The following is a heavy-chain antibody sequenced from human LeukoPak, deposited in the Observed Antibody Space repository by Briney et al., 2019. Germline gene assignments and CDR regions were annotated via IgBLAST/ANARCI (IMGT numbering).Heavy chain of an antibody. CDR3: ARELSQIVWGGLDY. V-gene: IGHV3-33*05. CDR1: GFIFSHYG. D-gene: IGHD2-21*01. Sequence: GGSLRLSCAASGFIFSHYGMHWVRQAPGKGLEWVAVIQNDTSTENFADSVKGRFTISRDNSKNTVFLQMNSLRVEDTAVYYCARELSQIVWGGLDYGGQGTLVSVSS. J-gene: IGHJ4*02. CDR2: IQNDTSTE.